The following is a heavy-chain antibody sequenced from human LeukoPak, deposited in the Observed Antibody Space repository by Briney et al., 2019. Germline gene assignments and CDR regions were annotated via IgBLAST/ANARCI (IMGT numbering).Heavy chain of an antibody. V-gene: IGHV3-33*01. CDR2: VWYDGSKT. CDR1: GFTFSSYA. Sequence: GGSLRLSCAASGFTFSSYAMHWVRQAPGKGLEWVAVVWYDGSKTYSADSVKGRITISRDDSKNTLYLQMNSLRAEDTAVYYCARDPPKPGYFDWLLRPTNDAFDIWGQGTMVTVSS. CDR3: ARDPPKPGYFDWLLRPTNDAFDI. D-gene: IGHD3-9*01. J-gene: IGHJ3*02.